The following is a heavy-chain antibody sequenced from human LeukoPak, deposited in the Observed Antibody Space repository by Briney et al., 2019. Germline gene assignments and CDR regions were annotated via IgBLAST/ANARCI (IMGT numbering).Heavy chain of an antibody. D-gene: IGHD4-23*01. Sequence: SETLSLTCTVSGGSISSYYWSWIRQPPGKGLEWIGYIYYSGSTNYNPSLKSRVTISVDTSKNQFSLKLSSVTAADTAVYYCARRIDYGGRYYFDYWGQGTLVTASS. J-gene: IGHJ4*02. CDR3: ARRIDYGGRYYFDY. CDR1: GGSISSYY. CDR2: IYYSGST. V-gene: IGHV4-59*08.